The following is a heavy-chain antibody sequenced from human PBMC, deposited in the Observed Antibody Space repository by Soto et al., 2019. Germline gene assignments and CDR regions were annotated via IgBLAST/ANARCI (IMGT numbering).Heavy chain of an antibody. CDR2: ISSSSSYT. D-gene: IGHD2-21*02. CDR1: GFTFSDYY. V-gene: IGHV3-11*05. J-gene: IGHJ6*02. Sequence: QVQLVESGGGLVKPGGSLRLSCAASGFTFSDYYMSWIRQAPGKGLEWVSYISSSSSYTNYADSVKGRFTISRDNAKNSLYLQMNSLRAEDTAVYYCARRQTDDYYYCGMDVWGQGTTVTVSS. CDR3: ARRQTDDYYYCGMDV.